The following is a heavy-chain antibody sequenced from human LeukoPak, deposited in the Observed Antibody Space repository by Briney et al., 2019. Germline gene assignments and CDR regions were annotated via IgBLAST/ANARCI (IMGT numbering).Heavy chain of an antibody. J-gene: IGHJ4*02. D-gene: IGHD6-6*01. CDR1: GFTFSSYA. V-gene: IGHV3-23*01. Sequence: PGGSLRLSCAASGFTFSSYAMSWVRQAPGKGLEWVSAISGSGGSTYYADSVRGGFTISRDNSKNTLCLQMNRLRAEDTAVYYCAKDPIEYSSSSTYFDYWGQGTLVTVSS. CDR2: ISGSGGST. CDR3: AKDPIEYSSSSTYFDY.